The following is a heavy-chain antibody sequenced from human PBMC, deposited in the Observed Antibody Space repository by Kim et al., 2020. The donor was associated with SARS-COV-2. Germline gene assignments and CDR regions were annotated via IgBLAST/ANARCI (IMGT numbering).Heavy chain of an antibody. J-gene: IGHJ6*02. CDR2: IIPIFGTA. CDR3: ARAGWAIGAAAARYYYYGMDV. CDR1: GGTFSSYA. D-gene: IGHD6-13*01. Sequence: SVKVSCKASGGTFSSYAISWVRQAPGQGLEWMGGIIPIFGTANYAQKFQGRVTITADESTSTAYMELSSLRSEDTAVYYCARAGWAIGAAAARYYYYGMDVWGQGTTVTVSS. V-gene: IGHV1-69*13.